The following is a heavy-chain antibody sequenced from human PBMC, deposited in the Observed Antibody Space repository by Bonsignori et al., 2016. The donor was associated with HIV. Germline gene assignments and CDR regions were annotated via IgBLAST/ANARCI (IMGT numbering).Heavy chain of an antibody. CDR2: IYHSGST. D-gene: IGHD3-3*01. J-gene: IGHJ5*02. Sequence: WIRQPPGKGLEWIGYIYHSGSTYYNPSLKSRVTILVDRSKNQFSLKLSSVTAADTAVYYCARGVAHSGNWFDPWGQGTLVTVSS. CDR3: ARGVAHSGNWFDP. V-gene: IGHV4-30-2*01.